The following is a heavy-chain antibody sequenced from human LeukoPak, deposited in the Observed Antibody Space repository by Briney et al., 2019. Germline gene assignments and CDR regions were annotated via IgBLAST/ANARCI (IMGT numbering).Heavy chain of an antibody. D-gene: IGHD4-17*01. Sequence: GGSLRLSCAASGFTSGFTFSDYWMSWVRQAPGKGLEWVANIKQDGSEKYYVDSVKGRFTISRDNAKNSLYLQMNSLRAEDTAVYYCARGSGDFDYWGQGTLVTVSS. CDR1: GFTFSDYW. V-gene: IGHV3-7*01. CDR3: ARGSGDFDY. J-gene: IGHJ4*02. CDR2: IKQDGSEK.